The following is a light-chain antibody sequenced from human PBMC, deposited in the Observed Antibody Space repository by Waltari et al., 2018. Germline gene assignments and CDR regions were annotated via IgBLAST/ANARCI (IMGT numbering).Light chain of an antibody. J-gene: IGKJ1*01. V-gene: IGKV1-5*03. CDR1: QTISTW. CDR2: HAS. CDR3: QHYNTESRP. Sequence: DIQMTQSPSTLSASVGDRVTITCRASQTISTWLAWYQQRPGKAPKLLIYHASTLESRVPSRFSGSGVGTQFTLTISGLQPDDFATYYCQHYNTESRPFGQGTKVEIK.